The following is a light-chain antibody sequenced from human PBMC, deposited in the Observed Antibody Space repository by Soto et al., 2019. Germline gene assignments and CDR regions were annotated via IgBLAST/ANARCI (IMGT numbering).Light chain of an antibody. J-gene: IGKJ5*01. Sequence: ESVLTQSPGTLSLSPGERATLSCRASQSVSNNELAWYQQKLGQAPRLLMYGSSTRATGIPDRFNGSGSETDFTLTISRLEPEDFAVYYCQQYGDSVITFGPGTRLEIK. CDR1: QSVSNNE. CDR2: GSS. CDR3: QQYGDSVIT. V-gene: IGKV3-20*01.